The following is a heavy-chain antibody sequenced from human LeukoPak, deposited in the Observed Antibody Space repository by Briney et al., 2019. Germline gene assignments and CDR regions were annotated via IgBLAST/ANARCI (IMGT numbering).Heavy chain of an antibody. Sequence: ASVKVSCKXSGYTFTGYYMHWVRQAPGQGLERMGWINPNSGGTNYAQKFQGRVTMTRDTSISTAYMELSRLRSDDTAVYYCARIVIVAAAGNDYWGQGTLVTVSS. CDR2: INPNSGGT. V-gene: IGHV1-2*02. CDR3: ARIVIVAAAGNDY. J-gene: IGHJ4*02. CDR1: GYTFTGYY. D-gene: IGHD6-13*01.